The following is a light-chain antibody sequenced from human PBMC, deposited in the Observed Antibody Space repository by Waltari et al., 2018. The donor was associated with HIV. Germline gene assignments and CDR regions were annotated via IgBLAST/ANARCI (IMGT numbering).Light chain of an antibody. CDR2: GVS. J-gene: IGKJ5*01. CDR1: QTIKTL. V-gene: IGKV1-39*01. Sequence: VQLTQSPSSLSASLGDKVTITCRASQTIKTLLKWYHLRPGKAPRLLIYGVSGLPTGVPSRFTGGGSGADFTLTINNLQPEDFASYFCQQTYSVSITFGPGTRVEI. CDR3: QQTYSVSIT.